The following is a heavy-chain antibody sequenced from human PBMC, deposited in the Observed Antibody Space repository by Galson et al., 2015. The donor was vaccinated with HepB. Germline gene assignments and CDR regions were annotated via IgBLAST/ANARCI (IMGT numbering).Heavy chain of an antibody. CDR2: INTNTGNP. Sequence: SVKVSCKASGYTFASYAMNWVRQAPGQGLEWMGWINTNTGNPTYAHGFTGRFVFSLDTSVSTAYLQISSLKAEDTAVYYCARRLQVGYFDYWGQGTLVTVSS. CDR1: GYTFASYA. J-gene: IGHJ4*02. CDR3: ARRLQVGYFDY. V-gene: IGHV7-4-1*02. D-gene: IGHD2-2*01.